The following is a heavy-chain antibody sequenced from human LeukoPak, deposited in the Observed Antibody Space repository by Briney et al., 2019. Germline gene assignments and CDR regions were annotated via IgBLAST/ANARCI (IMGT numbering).Heavy chain of an antibody. CDR1: GYTFTGYY. J-gene: IGHJ4*02. CDR2: INPNSGGT. D-gene: IGHD1-1*01. CDR3: ARDSWIPTRYYFDY. Sequence: ASVKVSCKASGYTFTGYYMHWVRQAPGQGLEWMGWINPNSGGTNYAHKFQGRVTMTRDTSISTAFMELSRLRSDDTAVYYCARDSWIPTRYYFDYWGQGTLVTVSS. V-gene: IGHV1-2*07.